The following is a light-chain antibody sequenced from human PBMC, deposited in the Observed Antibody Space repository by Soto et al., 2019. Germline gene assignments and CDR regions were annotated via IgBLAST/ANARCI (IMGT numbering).Light chain of an antibody. CDR1: SSNIGNNY. Sequence: QSVLMKPPSVSAAPGQKVTISCSGSSSNIGNNYVSWYQQLPGTAPKLLIYDNNKRPSGIPDRFSGSKSGTSATLGITGLQTGDEADYYCGTWDSSLSAVVFGGGTKLTVL. J-gene: IGLJ2*01. CDR3: GTWDSSLSAVV. V-gene: IGLV1-51*01. CDR2: DNN.